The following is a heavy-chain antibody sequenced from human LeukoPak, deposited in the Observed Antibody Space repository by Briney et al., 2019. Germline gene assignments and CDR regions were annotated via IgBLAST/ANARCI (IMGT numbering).Heavy chain of an antibody. V-gene: IGHV3-43*02. CDR3: AKLGYDFYFEY. Sequence: PGGSLRLSCAASGFTFDDYAMHWVRQAPGKGLEGVSFISGDGGSTYYADSVKGRFTISRDNAKNSLYLQLNSLRVEDTALYYCAKLGYDFYFEYWGQGTLVTVAS. J-gene: IGHJ4*02. CDR2: ISGDGGST. CDR1: GFTFDDYA. D-gene: IGHD3-3*01.